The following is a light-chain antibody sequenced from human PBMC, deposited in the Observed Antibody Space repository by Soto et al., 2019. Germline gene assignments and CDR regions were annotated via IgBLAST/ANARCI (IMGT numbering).Light chain of an antibody. CDR1: QDINNY. J-gene: IGKJ1*01. CDR3: QQYGSSTPT. Sequence: EIVLTQSPVTLSLSPGERATLSCRASQDINNYLAWYQQKRGQAPRLLFYDASKRAIGIPARFSGSGSGTDFTLTISSLEPEDFAVYYCQQYGSSTPTFGQATKV. CDR2: DAS. V-gene: IGKV3-11*01.